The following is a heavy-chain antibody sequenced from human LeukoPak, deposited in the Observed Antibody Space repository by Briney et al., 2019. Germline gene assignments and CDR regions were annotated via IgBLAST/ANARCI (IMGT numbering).Heavy chain of an antibody. CDR1: GYSISSGYY. D-gene: IGHD2-2*01. J-gene: IGHJ4*02. CDR3: ARGGCSSTSCSDFDY. V-gene: IGHV4-38-2*01. CDR2: IYHSGST. Sequence: SETLSLTCAVSGYSISSGYYWGWIRRPPGRGREGIGSIYHSGSTYYNPSLKSRVTISVDTSKNQFSLELSSVTAADTAVYYCARGGCSSTSCSDFDYWGQGTLVTVSP.